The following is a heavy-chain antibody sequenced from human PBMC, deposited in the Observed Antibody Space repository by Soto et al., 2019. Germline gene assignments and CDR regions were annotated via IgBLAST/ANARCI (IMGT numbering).Heavy chain of an antibody. CDR1: GFTFSDYY. V-gene: IGHV3-11*06. CDR2: ISSSSSYT. D-gene: IGHD3-10*01. CDR3: ARHYYYGSGSYIDY. J-gene: IGHJ4*02. Sequence: QVQLVESGGGLVKPGGSLRLSCAASGFTFSDYYMSWIRQAPGKGLEWVSYISSSSSYTNYADSVKGRFTISRDNAKNSLYLQMNSLRAEDTAVYYCARHYYYGSGSYIDYWGQGTLVTVSS.